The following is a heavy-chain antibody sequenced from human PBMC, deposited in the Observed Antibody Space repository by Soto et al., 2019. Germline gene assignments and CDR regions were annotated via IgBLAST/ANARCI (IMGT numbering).Heavy chain of an antibody. CDR1: GGTFSSYA. D-gene: IGHD1-7*01. CDR3: ARDPRGTGTPYYYYGMDV. J-gene: IGHJ6*02. V-gene: IGHV1-69*13. CDR2: IIPIFGTA. Sequence: SVKVSCKASGGTFSSYAISWVRQAPGQGLEWMGGIIPIFGTANYAQKFQGRGKITADESTSTAYMELSSLRSEDTAVYYCARDPRGTGTPYYYYGMDVWGQGTTVTVSS.